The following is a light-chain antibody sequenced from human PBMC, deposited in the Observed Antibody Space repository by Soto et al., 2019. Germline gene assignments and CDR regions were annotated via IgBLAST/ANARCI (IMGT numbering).Light chain of an antibody. CDR1: QSVSRNY. Sequence: EIVLTQSPGTLSLSPGDRATLSCRASQSVSRNYLTWYQQQPGQAPRLLIFGASSSASDIPARFSGSGSGTVFTLTISRLEPEDFAVYYCQQYRSSAPYTVGQGTKLEIK. CDR3: QQYRSSAPYT. CDR2: GAS. J-gene: IGKJ2*01. V-gene: IGKV3-20*01.